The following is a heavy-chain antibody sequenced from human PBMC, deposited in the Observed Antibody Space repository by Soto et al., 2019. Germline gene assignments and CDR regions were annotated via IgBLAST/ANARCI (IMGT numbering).Heavy chain of an antibody. J-gene: IGHJ4*02. CDR1: GYTFTSYY. Sequence: QVQLVQSGAEVTKPGASVTVSCKASGYTFTSYYIQWVRQAPGQGLEWMGIINPSGGSTTSAQKFQGRVTVTGDKSPSTCYMGLGSLTSEDTAVYYCARAGGGKGRRFDYWGQGTLVTVSS. CDR2: INPSGGST. V-gene: IGHV1-46*01. CDR3: ARAGGGKGRRFDY. D-gene: IGHD3-16*01.